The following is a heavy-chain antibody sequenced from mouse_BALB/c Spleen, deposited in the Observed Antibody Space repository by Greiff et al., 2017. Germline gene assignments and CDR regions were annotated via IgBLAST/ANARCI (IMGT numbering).Heavy chain of an antibody. D-gene: IGHD2-4*01. Sequence: QVQLQQSGAELAKPGASVTMSCKASGYTFTSYWMHWVKQRPGQGLEWIGYINPSTGYTEYNQKFKDKATLTADKSSSTAYMQLSSLTSENSAVYSCASTMITEGYAMDYWGQGTSVTVSS. CDR1: GYTFTSYW. CDR2: INPSTGYT. V-gene: IGHV1-7*01. CDR3: ASTMITEGYAMDY. J-gene: IGHJ4*01.